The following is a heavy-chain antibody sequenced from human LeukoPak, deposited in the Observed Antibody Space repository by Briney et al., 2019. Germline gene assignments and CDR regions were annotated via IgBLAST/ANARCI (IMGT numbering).Heavy chain of an antibody. J-gene: IGHJ4*02. Sequence: PGGSPRLSCAASGFTFSDYYMSWIRQAPGKGLEWVANIKQDGSEKQYVDSVKGRFAISRDNAENSLYLQMNSLKAEDTAVYYCGRFTRSGDSVYWGQGTLFTVSS. V-gene: IGHV3-7*04. CDR3: GRFTRSGDSVY. D-gene: IGHD7-27*01. CDR1: GFTFSDYY. CDR2: IKQDGSEK.